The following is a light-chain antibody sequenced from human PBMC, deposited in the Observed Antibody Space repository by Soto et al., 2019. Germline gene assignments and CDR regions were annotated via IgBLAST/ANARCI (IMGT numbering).Light chain of an antibody. CDR1: STDVGGYNY. V-gene: IGLV2-14*01. Sequence: QSALTQPASVSGSPGQSITISCTGTSTDVGGYNYVSWYQQYPGKAPQLMIYDVSDRPSGVSNRFSGSKSGITASLTISGLQPEDEADYYCASYTTDTTRLFGTGTKLTVL. CDR3: ASYTTDTTRL. CDR2: DVS. J-gene: IGLJ1*01.